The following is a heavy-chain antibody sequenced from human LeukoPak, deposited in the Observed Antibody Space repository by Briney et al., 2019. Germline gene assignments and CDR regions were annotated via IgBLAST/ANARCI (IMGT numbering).Heavy chain of an antibody. J-gene: IGHJ4*02. D-gene: IGHD1-26*01. V-gene: IGHV3-74*01. CDR1: GFTFSSYW. CDR3: ARGGSGSYFRGLDY. CDR2: IKSDGSST. Sequence: GGSLRLSCAASGFTFSSYWMHWVRQAPGKGLLWVSRIKSDGSSTSYADSVKGRFTISRDNAKNTLYLQMNSLRADDTAVYYCARGGSGSYFRGLDYWGQGTQVTVSS.